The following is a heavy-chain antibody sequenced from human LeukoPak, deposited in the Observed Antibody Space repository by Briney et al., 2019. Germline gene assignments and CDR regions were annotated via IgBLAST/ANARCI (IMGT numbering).Heavy chain of an antibody. V-gene: IGHV3-23*01. D-gene: IGHD3-10*01. CDR1: GIRLSNYG. Sequence: GGSLRLSCVVSGIRLSNYGMSWVRQAPGKGLEWVSGISESGGGTNYADPVKGRFTISRDNSLNTLYLQMNSLRAEDTAVYFCAKRGVVIRGVLVIGFHKEAYYFDYWGQGILVTVSS. CDR3: AKRGVVIRGVLVIGFHKEAYYFDY. J-gene: IGHJ4*02. CDR2: ISESGGGT.